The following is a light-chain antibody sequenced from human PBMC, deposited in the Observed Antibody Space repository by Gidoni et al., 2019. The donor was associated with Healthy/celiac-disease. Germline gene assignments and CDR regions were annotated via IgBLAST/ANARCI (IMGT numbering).Light chain of an antibody. CDR2: GAS. V-gene: IGKV3-20*01. J-gene: IGKJ1*01. CDR1: QSVSRSY. CDR3: QQYGSSQT. Sequence: EIVLTQSPGTLSLSPGERATLSCRASQSVSRSYLAWYQQKPGQAPRLLIYGASSRATGIPDRFSGSGSGTDFTLTISRLEPEDFAVYYCQQYGSSQTFGQXTKVEIK.